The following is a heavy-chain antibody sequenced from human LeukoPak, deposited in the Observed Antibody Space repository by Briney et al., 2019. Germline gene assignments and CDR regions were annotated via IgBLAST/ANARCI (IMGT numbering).Heavy chain of an antibody. V-gene: IGHV3-23*01. CDR1: GITFSSYA. D-gene: IGHD3-10*01. CDR3: AKLPTFYFGSGKYYNVYFDF. J-gene: IGHJ4*02. Sequence: GGSLRLSCAASGITFSSYAMSWVRQAPGKGLEWVSAITGSGDRTYYADSVKGRFTISRDNSKNTLSLQMNSLRAEDTAIYYCAKLPTFYFGSGKYYNVYFDFWGQGTLVTVSS. CDR2: ITGSGDRT.